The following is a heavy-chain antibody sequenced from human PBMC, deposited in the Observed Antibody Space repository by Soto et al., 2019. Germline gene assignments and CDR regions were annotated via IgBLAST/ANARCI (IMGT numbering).Heavy chain of an antibody. CDR2: INPNSGGT. Sequence: SXKVSFKAAGYTXSGYYMDLVRQAPGQGLEWMGWINPNSGGTNYEQKFQGRVTMTRDTSISTAYMELSTMRSDDTAVYYCARGDGGSYLEPFAYWGQGTLATVS. J-gene: IGHJ4*02. V-gene: IGHV1-2*02. CDR1: GYTXSGYY. CDR3: ARGDGGSYLEPFAY. D-gene: IGHD1-26*01.